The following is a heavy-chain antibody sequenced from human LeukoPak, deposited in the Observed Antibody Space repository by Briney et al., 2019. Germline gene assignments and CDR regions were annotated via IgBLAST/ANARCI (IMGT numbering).Heavy chain of an antibody. CDR1: GYTFTSYG. D-gene: IGHD3-22*01. Sequence: ASVKVSCKASGYTFTSYGISWVRQAPGQGLEWMGWISAYNGNTNYAQKLQGRVTMTTDTSTSTAYMELRSLRSDDTAVYYCARARRGTMIVVVDFDYWGQVTLVTVSS. CDR2: ISAYNGNT. CDR3: ARARRGTMIVVVDFDY. J-gene: IGHJ4*02. V-gene: IGHV1-18*01.